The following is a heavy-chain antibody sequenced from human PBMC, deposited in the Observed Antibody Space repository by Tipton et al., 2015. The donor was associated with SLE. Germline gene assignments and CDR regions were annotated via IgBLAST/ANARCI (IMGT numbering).Heavy chain of an antibody. J-gene: IGHJ4*02. CDR1: GDSISSSSYY. CDR3: ARVEDTAIDY. D-gene: IGHD5-18*01. Sequence: TLSLTCTVSGDSISSSSYYWGWIRQPPGKGLEWIGSIYYSGSTYYNPSLKSRVTISVDTSKNRFSLKLSSVTAADTAVYYCARVEDTAIDYWGQGTLVTVSS. CDR2: IYYSGST. V-gene: IGHV4-39*07.